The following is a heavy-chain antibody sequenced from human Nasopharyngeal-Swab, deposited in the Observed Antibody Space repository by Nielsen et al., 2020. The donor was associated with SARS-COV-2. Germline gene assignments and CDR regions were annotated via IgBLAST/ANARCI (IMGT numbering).Heavy chain of an antibody. Sequence: GESLKISCAASGFTFSSYAMSWVRQAPGKGLEWVSVIYSGGSSTYYADSVKGRFTISRDNSKNTLYLQMNSLRAEDTAVYYCAKGAARLHYYYDMDVWGQGTTVTVSS. CDR1: GFTFSSYA. V-gene: IGHV3-23*03. J-gene: IGHJ6*02. D-gene: IGHD6-6*01. CDR3: AKGAARLHYYYDMDV. CDR2: IYSGGSST.